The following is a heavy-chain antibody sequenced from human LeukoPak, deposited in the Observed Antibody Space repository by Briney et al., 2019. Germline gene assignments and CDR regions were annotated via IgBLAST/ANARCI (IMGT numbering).Heavy chain of an antibody. J-gene: IGHJ4*02. CDR3: TRESLDYDILTGAFDY. CDR1: GFTFGDYA. CDR2: IRSKAYGGPT. V-gene: IGHV3-49*03. D-gene: IGHD3-9*01. Sequence: GGSLRLSCTASGFTFGDYAMSWFRQAPGKGLEGVGFIRSKAYGGPTEYAASVTGRFTISRDDSKRIAYLQMNSLKTEDTAVYYCTRESLDYDILTGAFDYWGQGTLVTVSS.